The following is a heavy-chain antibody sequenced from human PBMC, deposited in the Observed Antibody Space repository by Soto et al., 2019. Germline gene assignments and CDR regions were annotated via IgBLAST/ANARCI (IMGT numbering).Heavy chain of an antibody. CDR3: AKGYSSSWYYFDY. Sequence: PGGSLRLSCAASGFTFSSYWMHWVRQAPGKGLVWVSGISGSGSSTSYADSVKGRFTISRDNAKNTLYLQMTSLRAEDTAVYYCAKGYSSSWYYFDYSGQGTPVTVSS. CDR2: ISGSGSST. CDR1: GFTFSSYW. D-gene: IGHD6-13*01. J-gene: IGHJ4*02. V-gene: IGHV3-74*01.